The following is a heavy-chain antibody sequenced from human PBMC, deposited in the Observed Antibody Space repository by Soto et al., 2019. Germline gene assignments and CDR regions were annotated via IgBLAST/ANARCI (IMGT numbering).Heavy chain of an antibody. V-gene: IGHV3-23*01. J-gene: IGHJ5*02. D-gene: IGHD1-26*01. CDR1: GFTFSSYA. CDR2: ISGSGGST. Sequence: EVQLLESGGGLVQPGGSLRLSCAASGFTFSSYAMSWVRQAAGKGLEWVSAISGSGGSTYYADSVKGRFTISRDNSKNTLYLQMNRLRAEDTAVYYCAKSIVGANDNWFDPWGQGTLVTVSS. CDR3: AKSIVGANDNWFDP.